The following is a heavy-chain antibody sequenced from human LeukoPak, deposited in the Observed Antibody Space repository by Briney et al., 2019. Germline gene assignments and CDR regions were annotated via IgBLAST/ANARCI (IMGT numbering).Heavy chain of an antibody. CDR2: IDSGRGSST. CDR1: GFTFSSYE. Sequence: PGGSLRLSCAASGFTFSSYEMNWVRQAPGKGLEWVSYIDSGRGSSTNYADSVKGRFTISRDNAKNSLYLQMNSLRVEDTAVYYCARDGTPNYSSGWVYVDVWGEGTTVTISS. J-gene: IGHJ6*03. V-gene: IGHV3-48*03. CDR3: ARDGTPNYSSGWVYVDV. D-gene: IGHD6-25*01.